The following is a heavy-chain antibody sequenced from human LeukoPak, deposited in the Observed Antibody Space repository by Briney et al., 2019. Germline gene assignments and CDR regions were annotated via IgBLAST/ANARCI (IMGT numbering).Heavy chain of an antibody. CDR2: IYYSGST. V-gene: IGHV4-39*07. J-gene: IGHJ4*02. CDR1: GGSISSSSYY. Sequence: SETLSLACTVSGGSISSSSYYWGWIRQPPGKGLEWIGSIYYSGSTYYNPSLKSRVTISVDTSKNQFSLKLSSVTAADTAGYYCARSGGSRGGEFDYWGQGTLVTVSS. CDR3: ARSGGSRGGEFDY. D-gene: IGHD3-16*01.